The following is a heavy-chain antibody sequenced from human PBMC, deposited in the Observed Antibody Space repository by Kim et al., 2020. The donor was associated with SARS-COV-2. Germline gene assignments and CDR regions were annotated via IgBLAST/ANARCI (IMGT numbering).Heavy chain of an antibody. Sequence: GGSLRLSCAASGFTFSNYDMDWIRQAPGKGLEWVSSISGSGGRTYYADSVKGRFTTSRDNAKNTLYLQMNSLRADDTAVYYCVKDGHRSTPGAFYIWG. CDR2: ISGSGGRT. D-gene: IGHD2-15*01. CDR1: GFTFSNYD. J-gene: IGHJ3*02. V-gene: IGHV3-23*01. CDR3: VKDGHRSTPGAFYI.